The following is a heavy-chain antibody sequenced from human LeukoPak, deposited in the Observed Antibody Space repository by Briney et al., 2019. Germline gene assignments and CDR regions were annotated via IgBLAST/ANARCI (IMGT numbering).Heavy chain of an antibody. CDR2: ISGSGGST. D-gene: IGHD3-3*01. Sequence: ETLSLTCAVYGGSFSGYYWSWVRQAPGKGLEWVSAISGSGGSTYYADSVKGRFTISRDNSKNTLYLQMNSLRAEDTAVYYCAKGTYYDFWSGSDYWGQGTLVTVSS. V-gene: IGHV3-23*01. CDR1: GGSFSGYY. J-gene: IGHJ4*02. CDR3: AKGTYYDFWSGSDY.